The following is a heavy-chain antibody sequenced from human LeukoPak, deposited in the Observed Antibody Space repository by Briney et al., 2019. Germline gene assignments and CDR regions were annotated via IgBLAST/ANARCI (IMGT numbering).Heavy chain of an antibody. CDR3: ARGIAVAAPYYFDC. CDR1: SISSSNYC. CDR2: VYYSGNT. V-gene: IGHV4-39*02. J-gene: IGHJ4*02. Sequence: SETLSLTCTGSISSSNYCWGWIRQPPGKGLEWIGSVYYSGNTYYNPSLKSRVTIFVDISKNHFSLKLSSVTAADTAVYYCARGIAVAAPYYFDCWGQGTLVTVSS. D-gene: IGHD6-19*01.